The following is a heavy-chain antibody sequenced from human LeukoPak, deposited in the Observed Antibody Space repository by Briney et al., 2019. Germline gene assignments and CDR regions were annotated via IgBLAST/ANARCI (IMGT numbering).Heavy chain of an antibody. CDR2: INPNSGGT. D-gene: IGHD6-19*01. V-gene: IGHV1-2*02. Sequence: GASVKVSCKASGCTFTGYYMHWVRQAPGQGLEWMGWINPNSGGTNYAQKFQGRVTMTRDTSISTAYMELSRLRSDDTAVYYCARDEGSGWYELDYWGQGTLVTVSS. CDR1: GCTFTGYY. J-gene: IGHJ4*02. CDR3: ARDEGSGWYELDY.